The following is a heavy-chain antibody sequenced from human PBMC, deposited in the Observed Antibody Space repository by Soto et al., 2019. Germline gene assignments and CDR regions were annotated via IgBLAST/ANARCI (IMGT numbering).Heavy chain of an antibody. Sequence: SETLSLSCTVSGGSISSYYWSWIRQPPGKGLEWIGYIYYNVNTNYNPSLKSRVTISVDTSKNQFSLKLSSVTAADTAVYYCMLGSRRKVFAYWRQGTLVTVSS. CDR2: IYYNVNT. D-gene: IGHD2-15*01. CDR1: GGSISSYY. V-gene: IGHV4-59*12. J-gene: IGHJ4*02. CDR3: MLGSRRKVFAY.